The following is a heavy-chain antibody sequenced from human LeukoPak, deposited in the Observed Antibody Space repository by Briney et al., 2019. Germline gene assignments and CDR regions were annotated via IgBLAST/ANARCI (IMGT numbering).Heavy chain of an antibody. CDR1: GGSISSHY. J-gene: IGHJ3*02. V-gene: IGHV4-59*11. CDR2: ISYIGST. CDR3: ARDLVTVTKGFDI. D-gene: IGHD4-17*01. Sequence: SETLSLTCTVSGGSISSHYWSWIRQPPGKGLEWIGYISYIGSTNYNPSLKSRVTISIDTSKNQFSLKLTSVTAADTAVYYCARDLVTVTKGFDIWGQGQWSASL.